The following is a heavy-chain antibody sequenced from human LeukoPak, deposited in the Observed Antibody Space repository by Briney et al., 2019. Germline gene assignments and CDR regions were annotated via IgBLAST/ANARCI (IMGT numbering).Heavy chain of an antibody. V-gene: IGHV4-59*08. CDR1: GGSISSYY. J-gene: IGHJ4*02. CDR3: ARRDGYKTNLDY. Sequence: SETLSLTCTVSGGSISSYYWSWIRQPPGKGLEWIGYIYYSGSTNYNPSLKSRVTISVDTSKNQFSLKLSSVTAADTAVYYCARRDGYKTNLDYWGQGTLVTVSS. CDR2: IYYSGST. D-gene: IGHD5-24*01.